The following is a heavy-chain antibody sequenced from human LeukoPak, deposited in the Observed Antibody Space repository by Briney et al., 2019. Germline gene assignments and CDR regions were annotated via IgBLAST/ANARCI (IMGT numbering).Heavy chain of an antibody. CDR2: ISAYNGNA. CDR3: ARDRGATVTANFDY. Sequence: ASVKVSCKASGYTFTSYGISWVRQAPGQGLEWMGWISAYNGNANYAQKLQGRVTMTTDTSTSTAYMELRSLRSDDTAVYYCARDRGATVTANFDYWGQGTLVTVSS. D-gene: IGHD4-17*01. J-gene: IGHJ4*02. CDR1: GYTFTSYG. V-gene: IGHV1-18*01.